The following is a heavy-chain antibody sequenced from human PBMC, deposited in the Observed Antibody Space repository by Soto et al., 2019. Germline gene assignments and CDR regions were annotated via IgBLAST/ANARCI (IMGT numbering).Heavy chain of an antibody. CDR3: ARHGLGYCSGGSCDEGAFDI. V-gene: IGHV5-51*01. CDR2: IYPGDSDT. CDR1: GYSFTSYW. J-gene: IGHJ3*02. D-gene: IGHD2-15*01. Sequence: LKISCKGSGYSFTSYWIGWVRQMPGKGLEWMGIIYPGDSDTRYSPSFQGQVTISADKSISTAYLQWSSLKASDTAMYYCARHGLGYCSGGSCDEGAFDIWGQGTMVTVSS.